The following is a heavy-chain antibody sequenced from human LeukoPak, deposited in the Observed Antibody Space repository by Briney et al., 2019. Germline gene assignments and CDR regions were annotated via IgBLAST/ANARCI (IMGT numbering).Heavy chain of an antibody. CDR1: GSTFSSYA. CDR3: ARDLWYSGSRAPPRAFDI. J-gene: IGHJ3*02. D-gene: IGHD1-26*01. V-gene: IGHV3-48*03. CDR2: ISSSGRTM. Sequence: GGSLRLSCAASGSTFSSYAMTWVRQAPGKGLEWVSFISSSGRTMYYADSVKGRFTVSRDNAKNSVSLQMNSLRAEDTAVYYCARDLWYSGSRAPPRAFDIWGQGTMVTVSS.